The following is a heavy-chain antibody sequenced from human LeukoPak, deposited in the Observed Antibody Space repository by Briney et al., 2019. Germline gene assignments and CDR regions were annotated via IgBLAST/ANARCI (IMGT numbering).Heavy chain of an antibody. CDR2: ISSSSSYI. J-gene: IGHJ2*01. D-gene: IGHD6-13*01. CDR3: ASGGSSWYPGWYFDL. Sequence: GGSLRLSCAASGFTFSSYSMNWVRQAPGKGLEWVSSISSSSSYIYYADSVKGRFTIPRDNAKNSLYLQMNSLRAEDTAVYYCASGGSSWYPGWYFDLWGRGTLVTVPS. V-gene: IGHV3-21*01. CDR1: GFTFSSYS.